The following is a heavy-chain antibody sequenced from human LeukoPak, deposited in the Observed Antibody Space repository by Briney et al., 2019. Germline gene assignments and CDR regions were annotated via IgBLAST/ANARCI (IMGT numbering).Heavy chain of an antibody. CDR3: ARGDCSGGSCYTS. CDR1: GYTFTSYA. Sequence: ASVTVSCKASGYTFTSYAIHWVRQAPGQRLEWMGWINAGNGNTKYSQEFQGRVTITRDTFASTAYMELSSLRSEDMAVYYCARGDCSGGSCYTSWGQGTLVTVSS. J-gene: IGHJ5*02. V-gene: IGHV1-3*03. D-gene: IGHD2-15*01. CDR2: INAGNGNT.